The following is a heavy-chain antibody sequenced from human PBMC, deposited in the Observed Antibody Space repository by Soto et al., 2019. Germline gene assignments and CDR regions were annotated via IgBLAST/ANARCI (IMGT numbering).Heavy chain of an antibody. CDR3: ARADVDTAMVFDY. Sequence: EVQLVESGGGLVKPGGSLRLSCAASGFTFSSYSMNWVRQAPGKGLEWVSSISSSSSYIYYADSVKGRFTISGDNAKNSLYLQMNSLRAEDTAVYYCARADVDTAMVFDYWGQGTLVTVSS. CDR2: ISSSSSYI. V-gene: IGHV3-21*01. CDR1: GFTFSSYS. J-gene: IGHJ4*02. D-gene: IGHD5-18*01.